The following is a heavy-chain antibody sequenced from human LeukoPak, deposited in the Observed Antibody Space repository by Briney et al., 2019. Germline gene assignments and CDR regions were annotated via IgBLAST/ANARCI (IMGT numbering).Heavy chain of an antibody. V-gene: IGHV1-18*01. CDR3: ARVVLDHYYDSSGYLGTLDY. D-gene: IGHD3-22*01. CDR1: GYTFTNYG. Sequence: ASVKVSCKASGYTFTNYGISWVRQAPGQGLEWMGWINTYNGNTNYAQKFQGRVTMTTDTSTSTAYMGLRSLRSDDTAVYYCARVVLDHYYDSSGYLGTLDYWGQGTLVTVSS. J-gene: IGHJ4*02. CDR2: INTYNGNT.